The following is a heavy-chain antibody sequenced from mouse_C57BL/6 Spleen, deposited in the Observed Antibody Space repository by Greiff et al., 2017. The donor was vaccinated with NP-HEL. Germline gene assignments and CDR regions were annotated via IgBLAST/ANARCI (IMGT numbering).Heavy chain of an antibody. Sequence: VQLQQPGAELVRPGSSVKLSCKTSGYTFTSYWMHWVKQRPIQGLEWIGNIDPSDSETHYNQKFKDKATLTVDKSSSIAYMQLSSLTSEDSAVYYCARSDSSGFYAMDYWGQGTSVTVSS. CDR2: IDPSDSET. CDR1: GYTFTSYW. V-gene: IGHV1-52*01. D-gene: IGHD3-2*02. J-gene: IGHJ4*01. CDR3: ARSDSSGFYAMDY.